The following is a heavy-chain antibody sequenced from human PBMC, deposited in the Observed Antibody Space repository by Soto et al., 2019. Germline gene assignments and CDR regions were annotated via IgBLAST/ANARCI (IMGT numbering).Heavy chain of an antibody. CDR3: AMVVVAATSSYYDGMDV. V-gene: IGHV1-69*01. Sequence: QVQLVQSGAEVKKPGSSVKVSCKASGGTFSSYAISWVRQAPGQGLEWMGGIIPIFGTANYAQKFQGRVTITADESTSTGYMEQSSLSSEDTAVYYCAMVVVAATSSYYDGMDVWGQGTTVTVSS. CDR1: GGTFSSYA. D-gene: IGHD2-15*01. CDR2: IIPIFGTA. J-gene: IGHJ6*02.